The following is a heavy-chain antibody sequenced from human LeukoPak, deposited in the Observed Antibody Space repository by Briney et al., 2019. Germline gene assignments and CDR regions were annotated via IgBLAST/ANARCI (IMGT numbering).Heavy chain of an antibody. V-gene: IGHV1-18*01. D-gene: IGHD2-15*01. CDR3: ARGSPDYCSGGSCYNY. Sequence: GASVKVSCKASGYTFTSYGINWVRQAPGQGLEWMVWISTYNGDTNSAQKLQGRVTMTTDTSTSTAYMELRSLRSDDTAVYYCARGSPDYCSGGSCYNYWGQGTLVTVSS. J-gene: IGHJ4*02. CDR1: GYTFTSYG. CDR2: ISTYNGDT.